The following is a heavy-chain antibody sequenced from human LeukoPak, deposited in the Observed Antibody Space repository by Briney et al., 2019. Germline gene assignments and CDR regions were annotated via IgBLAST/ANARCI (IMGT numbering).Heavy chain of an antibody. V-gene: IGHV4-34*01. CDR1: GGSFSGYY. CDR3: ARVRPGYCSGGSCYPRRYWFDP. CDR2: INHSGST. D-gene: IGHD2-15*01. J-gene: IGHJ5*02. Sequence: PSETLSLTCAVSGGSFSGYYWCWVRQPPGKGLEWIGEINHSGSTNYNPSLKSRVTISVDTSKNQFSLKLSSVTAADTAVYYCARVRPGYCSGGSCYPRRYWFDPWGQGTLVTVSS.